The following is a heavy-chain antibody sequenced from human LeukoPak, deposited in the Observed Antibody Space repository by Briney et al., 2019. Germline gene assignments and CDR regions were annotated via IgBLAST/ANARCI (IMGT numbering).Heavy chain of an antibody. Sequence: SETLSLTCTVSGGSISTYYWSCIRQPPGKGLEWIGYIYFSGSTDYNPSLKSRVIISVDTSNNQFSLKLSSVTAADTAAYYCAGYSSGWYVDYWGQGTLVTVSS. V-gene: IGHV4-59*01. J-gene: IGHJ4*02. CDR2: IYFSGST. CDR1: GGSISTYY. D-gene: IGHD6-19*01. CDR3: AGYSSGWYVDY.